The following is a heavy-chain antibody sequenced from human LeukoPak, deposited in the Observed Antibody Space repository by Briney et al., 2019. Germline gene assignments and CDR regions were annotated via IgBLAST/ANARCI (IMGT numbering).Heavy chain of an antibody. D-gene: IGHD6-13*01. Sequence: PSETLSLTCALYGGSLSGFHWTWIRQPPGKGLEWIGEITHSGNTNYNPSLKSRVTMSLDTSKTQFSLKLSSVTAADTAVYYCARQFSAADLPYYYYGMDVWGQGTTVTVSS. J-gene: IGHJ6*02. CDR2: ITHSGNT. CDR1: GGSLSGFH. V-gene: IGHV4-34*01. CDR3: ARQFSAADLPYYYYGMDV.